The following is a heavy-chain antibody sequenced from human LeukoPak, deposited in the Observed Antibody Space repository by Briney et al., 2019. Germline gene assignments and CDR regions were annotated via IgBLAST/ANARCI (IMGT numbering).Heavy chain of an antibody. CDR3: ARRIVGATLYYFDY. Sequence: PGGSLRLSCAASGFTFDDYAMHWVRQAPGKGLEWVSSISSSSSYIYYADSVKGRFTISRDNAKNSLYLQMNSLRAEDTAVYYCARRIVGATLYYFDYWGQGTLVTVSS. CDR2: ISSSSSYI. J-gene: IGHJ4*02. D-gene: IGHD1-26*01. V-gene: IGHV3-21*01. CDR1: GFTFDDYA.